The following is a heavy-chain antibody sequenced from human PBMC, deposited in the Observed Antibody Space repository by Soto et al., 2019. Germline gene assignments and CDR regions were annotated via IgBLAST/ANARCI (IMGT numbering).Heavy chain of an antibody. D-gene: IGHD3-3*02. Sequence: PGESLKISCKGSGYNFAGYWTAWLRQLPGKGLELMGIIYPSDSDTRYRPSFQCRVTISAAKSISSAYLQWSSLRASDTAMYYCARGGASNSNFGCWGQGTRVTVSS. CDR3: ARGGASNSNFGC. J-gene: IGHJ1*01. CDR1: GYNFAGYW. CDR2: IYPSDSDT. V-gene: IGHV5-51*01.